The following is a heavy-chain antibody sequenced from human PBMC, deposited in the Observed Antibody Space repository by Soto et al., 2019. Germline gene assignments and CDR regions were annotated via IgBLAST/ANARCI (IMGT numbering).Heavy chain of an antibody. J-gene: IGHJ6*02. D-gene: IGHD5-18*01. Sequence: ASVKVSCKASGGTFSSYAISWVRQAPGQGLEWMGGIIPILGIANYAQKFQGRVTITADKSTSTAYMELSSLRSEDTAVYYCARGKLGGDSYGNGYYYYGMDVWGQGTLVTVSS. V-gene: IGHV1-69*10. CDR3: ARGKLGGDSYGNGYYYYGMDV. CDR1: GGTFSSYA. CDR2: IIPILGIA.